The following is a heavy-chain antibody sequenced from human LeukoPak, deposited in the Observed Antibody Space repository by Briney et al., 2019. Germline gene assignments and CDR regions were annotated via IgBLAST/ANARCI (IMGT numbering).Heavy chain of an antibody. Sequence: SETLSLTCTVSGGSVSSGHYYWSWIRQPPGKGLEWIGSIYHSGSTYYNPSLKSRVTISVDTSKNQFSLKLSSVTAADTAVYYCAQGGNDYGDKNWFDPWGQGTLVTVSS. D-gene: IGHD4-17*01. CDR3: AQGGNDYGDKNWFDP. CDR1: GGSVSSGHYY. J-gene: IGHJ5*02. V-gene: IGHV4-39*07. CDR2: IYHSGST.